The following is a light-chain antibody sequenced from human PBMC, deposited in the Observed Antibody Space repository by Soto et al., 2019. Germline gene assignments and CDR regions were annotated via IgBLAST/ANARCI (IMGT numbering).Light chain of an antibody. CDR3: QQYNNWPLT. CDR2: GAS. CDR1: QSVSSN. J-gene: IGKJ4*01. Sequence: EIVMTQSPATLSVSPGERATLSCRASQSVSSNLAWYQQKPGQAPRLLIYGASTRATGLPARFSGSGPGTEFTLTITSLQSEDFAVYYCQQYNNWPLTFGGGTKVEIK. V-gene: IGKV3-15*01.